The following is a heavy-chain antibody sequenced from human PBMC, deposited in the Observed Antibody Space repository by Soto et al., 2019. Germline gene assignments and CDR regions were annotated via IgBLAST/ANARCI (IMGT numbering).Heavy chain of an antibody. CDR1: GGSISGSYYY. CDR3: ATSQKGYNWNYFDH. CDR2: VFYTGFT. D-gene: IGHD1-20*01. V-gene: IGHV4-39*01. Sequence: SETLSLTCAVSGGSISGSYYYWAWLRQSPGKGPEWIGSVFYTGFTSYNPSLESRVSVSVDTSKSQYSLKLSAVTAADTAVYYCATSQKGYNWNYFDHWGQGALVTVSS. J-gene: IGHJ4*02.